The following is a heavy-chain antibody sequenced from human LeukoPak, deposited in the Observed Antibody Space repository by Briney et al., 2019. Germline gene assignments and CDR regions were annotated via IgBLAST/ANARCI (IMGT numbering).Heavy chain of an antibody. CDR2: LSSDGSGT. CDR3: ARGARDGSENYLIDD. J-gene: IGHJ4*02. V-gene: IGHV3-74*01. D-gene: IGHD3-10*01. CDR1: GFTFRSYW. Sequence: GGSLSLSCAASGFTFRSYWIHWVRQAPAKGVVWVSRLSSDGSGTYSADPVKGRFTISRDNARDTVYLQMNSLRAEDTAVYYCARGARDGSENYLIDDWGQGTLVTVSS.